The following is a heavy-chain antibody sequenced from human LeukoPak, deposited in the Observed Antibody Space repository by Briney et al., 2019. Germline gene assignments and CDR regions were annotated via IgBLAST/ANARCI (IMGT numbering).Heavy chain of an antibody. Sequence: GGSLRLSCAASGFTLSSYAMSWVRQAPGKGLEWVSAISGSGGCTYYADSVKGRFTISRDNSKNTLYLQMNSLRAEDTAVYYCAKRGGSTRGAPFDYWGQGTLVTVSS. V-gene: IGHV3-23*01. J-gene: IGHJ4*02. CDR3: AKRGGSTRGAPFDY. CDR2: ISGSGGCT. D-gene: IGHD2-15*01. CDR1: GFTLSSYA.